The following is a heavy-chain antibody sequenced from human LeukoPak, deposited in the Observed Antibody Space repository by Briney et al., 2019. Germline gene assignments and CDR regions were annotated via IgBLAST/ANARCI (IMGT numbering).Heavy chain of an antibody. V-gene: IGHV3-23*01. CDR1: GFTFSTYT. J-gene: IGHJ5*02. CDR3: VKDFGRNLGGPGS. CDR2: IGGDGGGGT. D-gene: IGHD3-10*01. Sequence: GRSLRLSRAASGFTFSTYTMAWVRQAPGGGLEWVSGIGGDGGGGTYYADSVKGRFAISRDNSKSTLYLQMNSLRVEDTAVYYCVKDFGRNLGGPGSWGRGTLVSVSS.